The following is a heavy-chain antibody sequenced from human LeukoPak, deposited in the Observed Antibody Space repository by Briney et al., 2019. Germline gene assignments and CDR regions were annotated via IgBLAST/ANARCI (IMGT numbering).Heavy chain of an antibody. CDR2: IRSDGSNK. CDR3: AKDRAIAAAGTEGDY. Sequence: GGSLRLSCAASGFTFSRHGMHWVRQAPGKGLEWVASIRSDGSNKFYADSVKGRFTTSRDNSKNTLYLQMNSLRAEDTALYSCAKDRAIAAAGTEGDYWGQGTVVTVSS. D-gene: IGHD6-13*01. V-gene: IGHV3-30*02. J-gene: IGHJ4*02. CDR1: GFTFSRHG.